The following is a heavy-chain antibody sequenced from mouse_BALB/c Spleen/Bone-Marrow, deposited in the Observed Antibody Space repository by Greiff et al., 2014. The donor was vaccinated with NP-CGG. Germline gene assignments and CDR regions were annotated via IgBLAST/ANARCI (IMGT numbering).Heavy chain of an antibody. CDR2: IWGDGST. V-gene: IGHV2-3*01. J-gene: IGHJ4*01. D-gene: IGHD1-2*01. CDR1: GFSLTNYG. Sequence: VMLVESGPGLVAPSQSLSITCTVSGFSLTNYGVSWVRQPPGKGLEWLGVIWGDGSTNYHSALISRLSISKDTSKSQVFLKLNILQTDDTATYYCAKWEYYGYNYAMDYWGQGTPVTASS. CDR3: AKWEYYGYNYAMDY.